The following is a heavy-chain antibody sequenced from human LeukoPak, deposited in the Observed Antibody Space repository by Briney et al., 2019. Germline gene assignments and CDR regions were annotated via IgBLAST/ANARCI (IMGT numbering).Heavy chain of an antibody. D-gene: IGHD2-15*01. V-gene: IGHV1-69*04. CDR2: IIPILGIA. J-gene: IGHJ4*02. CDR1: GGTFSNYA. Sequence: SVKVSCKASGGTFSNYAISWVRQAPGQGLEWMGRIIPILGIANYAQNFQDRVAIIVDKSTSTVYMELSSLTYDDTAMYYCARALRGGDYSADYWGQGTLVTVSS. CDR3: ARALRGGDYSADY.